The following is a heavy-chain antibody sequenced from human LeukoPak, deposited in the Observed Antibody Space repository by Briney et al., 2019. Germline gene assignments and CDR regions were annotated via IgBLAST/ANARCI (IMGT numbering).Heavy chain of an antibody. CDR1: GGSISSYY. D-gene: IGHD6-13*01. J-gene: IGHJ4*02. Sequence: PSETLSLTCTVSGGSISSYYWSWIRQPAGKGLEWIGRIYSTGSTNYNPALKSRVTMSVDTSKNQFSLRLRSVTAADTAVYYCARQIASAGTAGFDFWGQGALVTVSS. CDR3: ARQIASAGTAGFDF. V-gene: IGHV4-4*07. CDR2: IYSTGST.